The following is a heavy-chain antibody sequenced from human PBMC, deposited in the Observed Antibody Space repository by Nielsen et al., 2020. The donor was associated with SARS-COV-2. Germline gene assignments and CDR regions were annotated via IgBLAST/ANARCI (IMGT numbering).Heavy chain of an antibody. CDR2: IKQDGSEK. Sequence: GESLKISCAASGFTFSIYWMSWVRQAPGKGLEWVANIKQDGSEKYYVDSVKGRFTISRDNAKNSLYLQMNSLRAEDTAVYFCSSPLSELQSLPNLMDVWGQGTTVTVSS. J-gene: IGHJ6*02. CDR3: SSPLSELQSLPNLMDV. D-gene: IGHD1-26*01. CDR1: GFTFSIYW. V-gene: IGHV3-7*01.